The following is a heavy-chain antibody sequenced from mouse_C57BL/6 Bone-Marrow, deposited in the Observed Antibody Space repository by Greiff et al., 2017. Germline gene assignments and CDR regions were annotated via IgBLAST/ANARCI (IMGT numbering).Heavy chain of an antibody. CDR1: GFTFSDYG. J-gene: IGHJ1*03. Sequence: VQLKESGGGLVKPGGSLKLSCAASGFTFSDYGMHWVRQAPEKGLEWVAYISSGSSTIYYADTVKGRFTISRDNAKNTLFLQMTSLRSEDTAMYYCASKGLTVVGYFDVWGTGTTVTVSS. V-gene: IGHV5-17*01. D-gene: IGHD1-1*01. CDR3: ASKGLTVVGYFDV. CDR2: ISSGSSTI.